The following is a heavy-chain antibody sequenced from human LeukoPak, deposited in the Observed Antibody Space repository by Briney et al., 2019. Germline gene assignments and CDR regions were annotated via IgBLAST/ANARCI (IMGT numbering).Heavy chain of an antibody. D-gene: IGHD5-24*01. V-gene: IGHV3-48*01. CDR3: ARDYKYAFDN. Sequence: PGGFLRLPCTPSGFTFRDYSMNWVRRAPGKGLEWMSYIGIDSGNTNYADSEKGRFTISGDKAKNSLYLQMNSLRVEDTAVYYWARDYKYAFDNWGQGTLVTVS. CDR1: GFTFRDYS. J-gene: IGHJ4*02. CDR2: IGIDSGNT.